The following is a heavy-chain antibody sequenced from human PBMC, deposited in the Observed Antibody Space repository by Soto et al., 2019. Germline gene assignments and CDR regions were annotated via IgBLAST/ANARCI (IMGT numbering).Heavy chain of an antibody. CDR1: GFTFSSYS. D-gene: IGHD1-26*01. CDR2: ISSSSSTI. CDR3: ARVADLSYYFDY. J-gene: IGHJ4*02. V-gene: IGHV3-48*02. Sequence: GSLRLSCAASGFTFSSYSMNWVRQAPGKGLEWVSYISSSSSTIYYADSVKGRFTISRDNAKNSLCLQMNSLRDEDTAVYYCARVADLSYYFDYWGQGTLVTVSS.